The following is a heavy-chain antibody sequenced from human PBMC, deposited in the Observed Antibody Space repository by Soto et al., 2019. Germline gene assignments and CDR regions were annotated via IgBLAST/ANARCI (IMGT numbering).Heavy chain of an antibody. J-gene: IGHJ6*02. CDR2: IYPGDSDT. Sequence: GESLKISCXGSGYSFTSYWIGWVRQMPGKGLEWMGIIYPGDSDTRYSPSFQGQVTISADKSISTAYLQWSSLKASDTAMYYCASHSSSAYYYYGMDVWGQGTTVTVSS. D-gene: IGHD6-13*01. CDR1: GYSFTSYW. V-gene: IGHV5-51*01. CDR3: ASHSSSAYYYYGMDV.